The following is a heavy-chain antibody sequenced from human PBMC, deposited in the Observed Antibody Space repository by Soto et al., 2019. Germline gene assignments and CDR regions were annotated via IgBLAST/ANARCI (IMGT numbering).Heavy chain of an antibody. V-gene: IGHV3-30-3*01. D-gene: IGHD3-3*01. CDR3: TSADLTMTLSVFDP. CDR2: DGSTK. Sequence: DGSTKYYADSVKGRFTISRDNSKNTLYLEMKGLSAEDTAVYYCTSADLTMTLSVFDPWGEGTLITVSS. J-gene: IGHJ5*02.